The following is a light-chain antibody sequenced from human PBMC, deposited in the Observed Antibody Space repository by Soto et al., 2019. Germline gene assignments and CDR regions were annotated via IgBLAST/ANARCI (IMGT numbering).Light chain of an antibody. V-gene: IGKV3-20*01. J-gene: IGKJ4*01. CDR2: GAS. CDR1: QSVSSSY. CDR3: QHYRTS. Sequence: EIVLTQSPGTLSLSPGERATLSCRASQSVSSSYLAWYQQKPGQAPRQLIYGASSRATGIPDRFSSSGSGTDFTLTITRLEPEDFAVYYCQHYRTSFGGGTRVEIK.